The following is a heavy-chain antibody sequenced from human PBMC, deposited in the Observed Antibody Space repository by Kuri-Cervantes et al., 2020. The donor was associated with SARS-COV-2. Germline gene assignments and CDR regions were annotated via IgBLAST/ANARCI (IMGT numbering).Heavy chain of an antibody. V-gene: IGHV3-30*03. CDR3: VRDGDHWNFDY. Sequence: GGSLRLSCAASGFTFSSRGMHWVRQAPGKGLEWVATISYDGNNKYYADSVKGRFTLSRDNAKNMLFLQMNSLRAEDTAVYYCVRDGDHWNFDYWGQGTLVTVSS. CDR2: ISYDGNNK. CDR1: GFTFSSRG. J-gene: IGHJ4*02. D-gene: IGHD1-1*01.